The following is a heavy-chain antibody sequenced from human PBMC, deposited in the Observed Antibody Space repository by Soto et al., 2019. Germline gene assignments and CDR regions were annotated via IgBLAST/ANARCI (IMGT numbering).Heavy chain of an antibody. Sequence: GESLKISCRGSGYSFNTYWIAWVRQMPGKGLEWMGIIYPADSDTRYSPSFQGQVTISADKSISTAYLQWSSLKASDTAMYYCVRMGEVRYHYGMDVWGQGTTVTVS. V-gene: IGHV5-51*01. CDR2: IYPADSDT. D-gene: IGHD3-16*01. CDR1: GYSFNTYW. J-gene: IGHJ6*02. CDR3: VRMGEVRYHYGMDV.